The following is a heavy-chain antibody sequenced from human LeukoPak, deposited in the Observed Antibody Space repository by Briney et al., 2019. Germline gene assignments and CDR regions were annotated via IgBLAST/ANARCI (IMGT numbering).Heavy chain of an antibody. Sequence: GGSLRLSCAASGFTFKTFSMNWVRQAPGKGLEWVSSISDTSDKIYYTDSLKGRFSISRDNVKNSLYLEMNSLRAEDTAVYYCARVRSGYDLSWFDYWGQGTLVTVSS. CDR2: ISDTSDKI. CDR1: GFTFKTFS. J-gene: IGHJ4*02. CDR3: ARVRSGYDLSWFDY. V-gene: IGHV3-21*01. D-gene: IGHD5-12*01.